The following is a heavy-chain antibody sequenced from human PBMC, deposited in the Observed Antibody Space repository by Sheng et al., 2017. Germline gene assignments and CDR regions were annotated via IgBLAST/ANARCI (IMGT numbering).Heavy chain of an antibody. CDR3: ARGFGGGYDLDFNWFDP. Sequence: QVQLQESGPGLVKPSETLSLTCAVSGYSISSGYYWGWIRQPPGKGLEWIGSIYHSGSTYYNPSLKSRVTISVDTSKNQFSLKLSSVTAADTAVYYCARGFGGGYDLDFNWFDPWGQGTLVTVSS. CDR2: IYHSGST. CDR1: GYSISSGYY. D-gene: IGHD5-12*01. V-gene: IGHV4-38-2*01. J-gene: IGHJ5*02.